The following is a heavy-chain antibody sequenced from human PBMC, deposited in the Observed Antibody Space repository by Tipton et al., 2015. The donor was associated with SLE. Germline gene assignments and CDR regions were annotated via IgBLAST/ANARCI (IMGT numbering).Heavy chain of an antibody. CDR2: IYHSGST. V-gene: IGHV4-39*07. J-gene: IGHJ4*02. CDR1: GGSISSSSYY. Sequence: LRLSCTVSGGSISSSSYYWGWFRQPPGKGLEWIGSIYHSGSTYYNPSLKSRVTISVDTSKNQFSLKLSSVTAADTAVYYCAGAWQGYCSGGTCYVLDYWGQGTLVTVSS. CDR3: AGAWQGYCSGGTCYVLDY. D-gene: IGHD2-15*01.